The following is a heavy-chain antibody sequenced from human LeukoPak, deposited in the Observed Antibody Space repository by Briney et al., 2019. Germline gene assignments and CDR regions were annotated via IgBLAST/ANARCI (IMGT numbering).Heavy chain of an antibody. Sequence: PGGSLRLSCAASGFTFTSYSMHWVRQAPGKGLEWVAVISSDGRDKHYADSVKGRFTISRDNSKNTLYLQMNSLRAEDTAVYYCARDEDIGAAVYYFDYWAREPWSPSPQ. CDR3: ARDEDIGAAVYYFDY. CDR1: GFTFTSYS. CDR2: ISSDGRDK. D-gene: IGHD6-13*01. V-gene: IGHV3-30*04. J-gene: IGHJ4*02.